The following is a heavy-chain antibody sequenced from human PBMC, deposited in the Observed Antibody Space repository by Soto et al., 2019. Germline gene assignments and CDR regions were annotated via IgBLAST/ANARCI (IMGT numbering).Heavy chain of an antibody. V-gene: IGHV3-74*01. CDR3: AKECDYGDYAGENWFDS. J-gene: IGHJ5*01. Sequence: EVQLVESGGGLVQPGGSLRLSCAASGFTFFAYWIHWVRQVPGKGLVWVSRINSDGSHTSYADSVRGRFTISRDNSKNTVYLQMNSLTAEDTAVYYCAKECDYGDYAGENWFDSCGQGSLVTVSS. D-gene: IGHD4-17*01. CDR1: GFTFFAYW. CDR2: INSDGSHT.